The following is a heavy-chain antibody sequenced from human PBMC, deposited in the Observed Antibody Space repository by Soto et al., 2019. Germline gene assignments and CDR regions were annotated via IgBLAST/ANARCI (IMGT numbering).Heavy chain of an antibody. D-gene: IGHD3-10*01. CDR3: AREATLLRGLDP. CDR1: GGSFSGYY. J-gene: IGHJ5*02. Sequence: SETLSLTCAVYGGSFSGYYWSWIRQPPGKGLEWIGEINHSGSTNYNPSLKSRVTISVDTSKNQFSLKLSSVTAADTAVYYCAREATLLRGLDPWGQGTLVTVST. V-gene: IGHV4-34*01. CDR2: INHSGST.